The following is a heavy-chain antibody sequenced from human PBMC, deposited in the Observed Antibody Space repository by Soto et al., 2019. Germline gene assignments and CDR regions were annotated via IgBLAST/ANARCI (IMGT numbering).Heavy chain of an antibody. CDR2: IYYSGNT. CDR3: VRGGYVHAFDY. V-gene: IGHV4-59*01. D-gene: IGHD5-12*01. CDR1: GGSISYYY. Sequence: LCLTCTVSGGSISYYYWGWIRQPPGKGLEWIGSIYYSGNTHYNPSLKSRVTISVDTSMNQFSLNLDSVTAVDSAVYYCVRGGYVHAFDYWGQGALVTVSS. J-gene: IGHJ4*02.